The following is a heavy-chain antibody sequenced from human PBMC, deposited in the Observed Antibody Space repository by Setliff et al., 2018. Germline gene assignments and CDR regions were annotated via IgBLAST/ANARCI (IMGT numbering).Heavy chain of an antibody. V-gene: IGHV3-9*01. Sequence: PGGSLRLSCAASGFIFDEYAMHWVRQAPGKGLEWVSGISWNSYHIDYADSVEGRFTISRDNGKNSLYLQMNSLRAEDTAVYYCARGNSGGDYWGQGTLVTVSS. CDR2: ISWNSYHI. D-gene: IGHD6-25*01. CDR1: GFIFDEYA. CDR3: ARGNSGGDY. J-gene: IGHJ4*02.